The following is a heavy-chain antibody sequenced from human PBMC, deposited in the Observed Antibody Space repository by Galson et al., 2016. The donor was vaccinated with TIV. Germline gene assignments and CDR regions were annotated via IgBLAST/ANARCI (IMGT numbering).Heavy chain of an antibody. CDR2: IIPIFGEA. CDR3: ARPSYGSAYYGLDV. Sequence: SVKVSCKASGDTFNIYAISWVRQAPGQGLEWMGGIIPIFGEANYAQKFQGRVTMTRNLSISTAYMELSSLTSEDTAIYYCARPSYGSAYYGLDVWGQGTTVTVSS. J-gene: IGHJ6*02. CDR1: GDTFNIYA. D-gene: IGHD4-17*01. V-gene: IGHV1-69*05.